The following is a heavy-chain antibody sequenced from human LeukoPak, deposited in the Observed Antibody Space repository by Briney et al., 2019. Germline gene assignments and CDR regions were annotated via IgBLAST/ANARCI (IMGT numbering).Heavy chain of an antibody. V-gene: IGHV3-30*04. CDR3: ARDHLRSGQQLGYYYYGMDV. D-gene: IGHD6-13*01. CDR1: GFTFSSYA. Sequence: QSGGSLRLSCAASGFTFSSYAMHWVRQAPGKGLEWVAVISYDGSNKYYADSVKGRFTISRDNSKNTLYLQMNSLRAEDTAVYYCARDHLRSGQQLGYYYYGMDVWGQGTTVTVSS. J-gene: IGHJ6*02. CDR2: ISYDGSNK.